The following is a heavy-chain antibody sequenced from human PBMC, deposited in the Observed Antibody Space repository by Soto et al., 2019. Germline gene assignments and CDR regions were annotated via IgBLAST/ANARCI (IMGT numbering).Heavy chain of an antibody. D-gene: IGHD6-19*01. CDR1: CFSFSTSQVG. CDR2: IYLDDDK. CDR3: EHRPVGYLSGWDNGDFDY. V-gene: IGHV2-5*02. Sequence: QITLNESGPTLVKPTQTLTLTCTFSCFSFSTSQVGVGCIRQPPVTAQEWLALIYLDDDKRYSPSLRSRLSITKDTTKNQVVLTMTNMDPVDTATYYCEHRPVGYLSGWDNGDFDYWGREALVTVSS. J-gene: IGHJ4*02.